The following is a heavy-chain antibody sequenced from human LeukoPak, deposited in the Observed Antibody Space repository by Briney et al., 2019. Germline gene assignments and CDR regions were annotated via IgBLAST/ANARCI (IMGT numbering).Heavy chain of an antibody. CDR3: ARILTRPLTGYLTYGMDV. J-gene: IGHJ6*02. CDR1: GGSISSGGYS. D-gene: IGHD3-9*01. CDR2: IYHSGST. Sequence: SETLSLTCAVSGGSISSGGYSWSWIRQPPGKGLEWIGYIYHSGSTYYNPSLKSRVTISVDRSKNQFSLKLSSVTAADTAVYYCARILTRPLTGYLTYGMDVWGQGTTVTVSS. V-gene: IGHV4-30-2*01.